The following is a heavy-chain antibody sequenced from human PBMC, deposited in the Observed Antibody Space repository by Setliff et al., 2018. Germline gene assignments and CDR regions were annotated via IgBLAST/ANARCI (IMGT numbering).Heavy chain of an antibody. CDR3: AKDDAGYCSGGSCYAPFDY. V-gene: IGHV3-23*01. Sequence: GGSLRLSCAASGFTFSNYWMNWVRQAPGKGLEWVSSISGGADKTYYADSVKGRFTISRDNSKNILYLQMNSLRPEDTAVYYCAKDDAGYCSGGSCYAPFDYWGQGALVTVSS. CDR2: ISGGADKT. J-gene: IGHJ4*02. D-gene: IGHD2-15*01. CDR1: GFTFSNYW.